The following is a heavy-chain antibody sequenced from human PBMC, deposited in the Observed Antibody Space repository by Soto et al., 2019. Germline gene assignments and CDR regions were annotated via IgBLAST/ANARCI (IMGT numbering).Heavy chain of an antibody. CDR2: IRSKANSYAT. Sequence: GGFLRLSCAASGFTFSGSAMHWVRQASGKGLEWVGRIRSKANSYATAYAASVKGRFTISRDDSKNTAYLQMNSLKTEDTAVYYCNYYYYGMDVWGQGTTVTVSS. CDR1: GFTFSGSA. J-gene: IGHJ6*02. V-gene: IGHV3-73*01. CDR3: NYYYYGMDV.